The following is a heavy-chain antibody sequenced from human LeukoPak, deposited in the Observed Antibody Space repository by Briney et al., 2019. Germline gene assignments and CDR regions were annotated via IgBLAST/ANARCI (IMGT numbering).Heavy chain of an antibody. Sequence: PGGSLRLSCAASGFTFSSYTMSWVRQAPGKGLEWVSGISGSGVSTSYADSVKGRFTISRDNSKNTLYLQMNSLRAEDTAVYYCAKDPRRSGYYMDYWGQGTLVTVSS. J-gene: IGHJ4*02. D-gene: IGHD3-22*01. CDR2: ISGSGVST. CDR3: AKDPRRSGYYMDY. CDR1: GFTFSSYT. V-gene: IGHV3-23*01.